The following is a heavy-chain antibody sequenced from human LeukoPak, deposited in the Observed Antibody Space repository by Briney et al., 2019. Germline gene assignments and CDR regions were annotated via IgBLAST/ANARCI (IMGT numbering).Heavy chain of an antibody. Sequence: SETLSLTCAVYGGSLSGYYWSWIRQPPGKGLEWIGEINHSRSTNYNPSLKSRVTVSVDTSKNQFSLKLSSVTAADTAVYYCARGRGFGYWGQGTLVTVSS. V-gene: IGHV4-34*01. CDR2: INHSRST. CDR3: ARGRGFGY. D-gene: IGHD3-10*01. CDR1: GGSLSGYY. J-gene: IGHJ4*02.